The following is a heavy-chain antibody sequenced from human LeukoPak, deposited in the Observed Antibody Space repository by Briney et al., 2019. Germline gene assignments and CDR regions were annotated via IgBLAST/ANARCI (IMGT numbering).Heavy chain of an antibody. CDR3: ARDRSYYYGSGRAFDI. Sequence: SETLSLTCTVSGGSISSGGYYWSWIRQHPGKGLEWIGYIYYSGSTNYNPSLKSRVTISVDTSKNQFSLKLSSVTAADTAVYYCARDRSYYYGSGRAFDIWGQGTMVTVSS. J-gene: IGHJ3*02. D-gene: IGHD3-10*01. CDR1: GGSISSGGYY. V-gene: IGHV4-61*08. CDR2: IYYSGST.